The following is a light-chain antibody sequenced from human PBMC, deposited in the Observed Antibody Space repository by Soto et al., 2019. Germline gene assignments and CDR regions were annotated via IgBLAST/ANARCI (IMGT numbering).Light chain of an antibody. V-gene: IGKV1-5*03. CDR3: QQWSLYSWT. Sequence: DIQMTQSPSTLSASVGDRVTIACRASQNIGVWLAWYQQKPGKVPSLLIYKTSTLEDGVPSRFSGTGPGTDFTLTIYNLQPDDVATYYCQQWSLYSWTFGQGTKVDIK. CDR1: QNIGVW. J-gene: IGKJ1*01. CDR2: KTS.